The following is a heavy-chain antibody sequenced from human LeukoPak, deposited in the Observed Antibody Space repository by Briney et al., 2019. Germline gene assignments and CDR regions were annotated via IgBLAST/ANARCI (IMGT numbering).Heavy chain of an antibody. CDR3: AGGTSGYSSGWYVY. V-gene: IGHV1-2*02. CDR1: GYTFTSYY. J-gene: IGHJ4*02. CDR2: INPNSGGT. Sequence: GASVKVSCKASGYTFTSYYMHWVRQAPGQGLEWMGWINPNSGGTNYAQKFQGRVTMTRDTSISTAYMELSRLRSDDTAVYYCAGGTSGYSSGWYVYWGQGTLVTVSS. D-gene: IGHD6-19*01.